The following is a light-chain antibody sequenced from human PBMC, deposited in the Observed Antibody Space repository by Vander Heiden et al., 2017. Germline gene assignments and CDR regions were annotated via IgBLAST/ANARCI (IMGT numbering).Light chain of an antibody. J-gene: IGLJ2*01. CDR3: QSYDSSLSGVV. V-gene: IGLV1-40*01. CDR2: GNS. Sequence: QSVLTQPPSVSGAPGPRVTISCTGSSSNIGAGYDVPWYQQLPGTAPKLLTYGNSNRPSGVPDRFSGSKSGTSASLAITGLQAEDEADYYCQSYDSSLSGVVFGGGTKLTVL. CDR1: SSNIGAGYD.